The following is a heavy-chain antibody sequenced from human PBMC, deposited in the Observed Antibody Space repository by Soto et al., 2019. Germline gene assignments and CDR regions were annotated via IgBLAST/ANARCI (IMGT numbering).Heavy chain of an antibody. CDR1: GYMFVTYG. J-gene: IGHJ4*02. Sequence: QVQLVQSGAEVKKPGASVKVSCKASGYMFVTYGINWVRQAPGQGLEWMGWISAYNGNTKYAQNLQGRVTMTTDASTSTAYREMRSLISDDTAVYYCGRDLDGSGSYYTDYWGPGTLVSVSS. D-gene: IGHD3-10*01. CDR2: ISAYNGNT. CDR3: GRDLDGSGSYYTDY. V-gene: IGHV1-18*01.